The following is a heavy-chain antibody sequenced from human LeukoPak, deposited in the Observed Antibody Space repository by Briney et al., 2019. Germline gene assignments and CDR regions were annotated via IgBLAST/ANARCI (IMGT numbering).Heavy chain of an antibody. CDR3: ARRKDSYVDY. V-gene: IGHV4-39*01. CDR2: IYYSGST. J-gene: IGHJ4*02. CDR1: GGSISSSSYY. D-gene: IGHD5-18*01. Sequence: SETRSLTCTVSGGSISSSSYYWGWIRQPPGKGLEWIGSIYYSGSTYYNPSLKSRVTISVDTSKNQFSLKLSSVTAADTAVYYCARRKDSYVDYWGQGTLVTVSS.